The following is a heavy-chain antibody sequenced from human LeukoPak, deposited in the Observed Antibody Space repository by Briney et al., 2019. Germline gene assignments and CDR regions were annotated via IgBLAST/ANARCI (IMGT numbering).Heavy chain of an antibody. J-gene: IGHJ5*02. Sequence: SETLSLTCAVYGGSFSGYYWSWIRQPPGKGLEWIGEINHSGSTNYNPSLKSRVTISVDTSKNQFSLKLSSVTAADTAAYYCARAPLILTGYYPWGQGTLVTVSS. D-gene: IGHD3-9*01. CDR1: GGSFSGYY. CDR3: ARAPLILTGYYP. CDR2: INHSGST. V-gene: IGHV4-34*01.